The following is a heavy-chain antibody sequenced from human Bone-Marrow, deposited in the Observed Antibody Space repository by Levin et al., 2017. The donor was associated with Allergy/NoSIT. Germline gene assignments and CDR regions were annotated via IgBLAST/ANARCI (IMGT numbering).Heavy chain of an antibody. CDR2: ISGYNGNT. V-gene: IGHV1-18*01. D-gene: IGHD6-13*01. CDR3: ARGGAATGYHY. Sequence: PEASVKVSCKASGYTFTSYDISWVRQAPGQGLEWMGWISGYNGNTNYAQKVQGRVTMTTDTSTTTAYMELRSLRSDDTAVYYCARGGAATGYHYWGQGTLVTVSS. J-gene: IGHJ4*02. CDR1: GYTFTSYD.